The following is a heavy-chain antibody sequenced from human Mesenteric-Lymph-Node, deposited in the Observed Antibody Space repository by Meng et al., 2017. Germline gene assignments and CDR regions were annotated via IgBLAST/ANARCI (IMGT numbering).Heavy chain of an antibody. V-gene: IGHV1-69*01. CDR1: GATFRSYA. CDR3: VSHTEMATKEYYFDY. CDR2: IIPIFGTA. Sequence: GRVGEWGGEGKKPGHWGTVPCKASGATFRSYAMSWVRRAPGEGVEWGGGIIPIFGTANYAQKFQGRVTITADESTSTAYMELSSLRSEDTAVYYCVSHTEMATKEYYFDYWGQGTLVTVSS. D-gene: IGHD5-24*01. J-gene: IGHJ4*02.